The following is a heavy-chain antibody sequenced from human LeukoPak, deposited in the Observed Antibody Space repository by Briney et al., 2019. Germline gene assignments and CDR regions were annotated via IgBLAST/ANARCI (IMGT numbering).Heavy chain of an antibody. V-gene: IGHV1-18*01. CDR1: GYTFTSYG. CDR3: ARGNYYDSNGYYYYHYYMDV. D-gene: IGHD3-22*01. J-gene: IGHJ6*03. CDR2: ISAYNGNT. Sequence: ASVKVSCKASGYTFTSYGISWVRQAPGQGLEWMGWISAYNGNTNYAQKLQGRVTMTTDTSTSTAYMELRSLRSDDTAVYYCARGNYYDSNGYYYYHYYMDVWGKGTTVTVSS.